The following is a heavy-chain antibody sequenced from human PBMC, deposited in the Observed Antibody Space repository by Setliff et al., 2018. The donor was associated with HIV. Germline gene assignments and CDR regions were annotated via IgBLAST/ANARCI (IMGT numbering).Heavy chain of an antibody. CDR2: TDRDGFST. J-gene: IGHJ3*01. CDR3: ARDLELGRPHEDAFDF. V-gene: IGHV3-74*03. Sequence: GGSLRLSCITSGFTFDSFWMHWVRQAPGKGLEWVSRTDRDGFSTTYADSVKGRFTISRDNSENMLYLQMNSLRVEDTAMYYCARDLELGRPHEDAFDFWGQGTMVTVSS. CDR1: GFTFDSFW. D-gene: IGHD1-26*01.